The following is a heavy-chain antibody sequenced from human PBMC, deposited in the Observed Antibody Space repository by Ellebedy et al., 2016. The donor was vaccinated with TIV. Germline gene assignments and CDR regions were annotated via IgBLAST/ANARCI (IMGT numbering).Heavy chain of an antibody. CDR1: GGTFSSYA. D-gene: IGHD3-16*01. J-gene: IGHJ6*03. V-gene: IGHV1-69*13. Sequence: SVKVSXXASGGTFSSYAISWVRQAPGQGLEWMGGIIPIFGTANYAQKFQGRVTITADESTSTAYMELSSLRSGDTAVYYCARGTYDYVWGSGRYQYYYMDVWGKGTTVTVSS. CDR2: IIPIFGTA. CDR3: ARGTYDYVWGSGRYQYYYMDV.